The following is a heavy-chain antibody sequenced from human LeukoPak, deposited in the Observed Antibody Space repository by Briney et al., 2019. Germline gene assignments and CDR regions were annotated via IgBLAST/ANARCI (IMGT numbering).Heavy chain of an antibody. CDR3: ARGSQWELLGYYFDY. J-gene: IGHJ4*02. Sequence: PSETLSLTCTVSGGSISSSSYYWGWIRQPPGKGLEWIGSIYYSGSTNYNPSLKSRVTISVDTSKNQFSLKLSSVTAADTAVYYCARGSQWELLGYYFDYWGQGTLVTVSS. CDR1: GGSISSSSYY. D-gene: IGHD1-26*01. V-gene: IGHV4-39*07. CDR2: IYYSGST.